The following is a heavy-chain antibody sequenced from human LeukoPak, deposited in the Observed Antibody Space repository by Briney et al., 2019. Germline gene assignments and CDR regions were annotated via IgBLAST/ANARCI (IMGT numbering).Heavy chain of an antibody. CDR2: IYHSGST. D-gene: IGHD2-2*01. Sequence: PSETLSLTCAVSGYSISSGYYWGWIRQPPGKGLEWIGSIYHSGSTYYNPSLKSRVTISVDTSKNQFSLKLSSVTAADTAVYHCARHGKERDCSSTSCDFYYYMDVWGKGTTVTVSS. J-gene: IGHJ6*03. CDR1: GYSISSGYY. V-gene: IGHV4-38-2*01. CDR3: ARHGKERDCSSTSCDFYYYMDV.